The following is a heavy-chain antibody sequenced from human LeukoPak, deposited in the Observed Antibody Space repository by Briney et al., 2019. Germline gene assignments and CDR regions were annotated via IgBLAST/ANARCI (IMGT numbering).Heavy chain of an antibody. CDR3: ATDQRYAFDY. D-gene: IGHD3-9*01. J-gene: IGHJ4*02. CDR2: IRTTAEGAKYA. Sequence: GGSLRLSCATSGFSFTDYPMNWGRQAPGQGLEWISNIRTTAEGAKYAYYADSVKGRVTISRDDGKNTLYLHMNSLRDDDTAVYYCATDQRYAFDYWGQGILVTVSS. CDR1: GFSFTDYP. V-gene: IGHV3-48*02.